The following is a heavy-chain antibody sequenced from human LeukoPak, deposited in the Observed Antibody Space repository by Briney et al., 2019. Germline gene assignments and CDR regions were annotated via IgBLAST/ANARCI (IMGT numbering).Heavy chain of an antibody. Sequence: GGSLRLSCTASGFPFSSYAMHWVRQAPGKGLEWEALISYDGSNEYYADSVKGRFTVSRDNSKSTLYLQMNSLRAEDTAVYYCARARYCSSTRCRDAFDIWGQGTMVTVSS. CDR2: ISYDGSNE. CDR1: GFPFSSYA. J-gene: IGHJ3*02. V-gene: IGHV3-30-3*01. CDR3: ARARYCSSTRCRDAFDI. D-gene: IGHD2-2*01.